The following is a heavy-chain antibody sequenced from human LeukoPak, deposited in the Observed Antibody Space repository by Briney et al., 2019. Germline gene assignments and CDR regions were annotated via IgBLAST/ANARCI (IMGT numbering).Heavy chain of an antibody. D-gene: IGHD4-11*01. CDR1: GFTFSSYA. CDR3: AKDELVTTGFYYYYYNGMDV. V-gene: IGHV3-30*18. J-gene: IGHJ6*02. Sequence: GGSLRLSCAASGFTFSSYAMHWVRQAPGKGLEWVAVISYDGSKKYYADSVKGRFTISRDNSKNTVYLQMNSLRAEDTAVYYCAKDELVTTGFYYYYYNGMDVWGQGTTVTVSS. CDR2: ISYDGSKK.